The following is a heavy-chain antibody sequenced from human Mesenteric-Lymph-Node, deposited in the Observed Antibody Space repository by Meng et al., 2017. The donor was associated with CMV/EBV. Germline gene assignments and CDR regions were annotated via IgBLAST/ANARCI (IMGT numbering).Heavy chain of an antibody. CDR1: GFTFSSYG. V-gene: IGHV3-30*02. D-gene: IGHD3-3*01. J-gene: IGHJ5*02. CDR3: ASHFFGEVIIEVGWLDP. CDR2: IRYDGSNK. Sequence: GKSLKISCEASGFTFSSYGMHWVRQAPGKGLEWVAFIRYDGSNKYYADSVKGRFTISRDNSKNTLYLQMNSLRVEDTAVYYCASHFFGEVIIEVGWLDPWGQGTVVTVSS.